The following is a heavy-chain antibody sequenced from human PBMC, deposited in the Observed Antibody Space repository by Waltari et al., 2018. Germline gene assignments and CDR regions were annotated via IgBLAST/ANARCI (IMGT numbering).Heavy chain of an antibody. D-gene: IGHD2-15*01. Sequence: QVQLQESGPGLVKPSETLSLTCTVSGGSISSHYWSWIRQPPGKGLEWIGYIYYSGSTNYNPSLKSRVTISVDTSKNQFSLKLSSVTAADTAVYYCARAPSPVVHYYYYGMDVWGQGTTVTVSS. J-gene: IGHJ6*02. CDR2: IYYSGST. CDR3: ARAPSPVVHYYYYGMDV. CDR1: GGSISSHY. V-gene: IGHV4-59*11.